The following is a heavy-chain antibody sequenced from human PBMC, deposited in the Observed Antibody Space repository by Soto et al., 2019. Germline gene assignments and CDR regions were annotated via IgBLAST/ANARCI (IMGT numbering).Heavy chain of an antibody. J-gene: IGHJ5*02. CDR2: INGDGSST. V-gene: IGHV3-74*01. CDR3: ARGLMGAYNWFDP. CDR1: GFTFSSYW. D-gene: IGHD1-26*01. Sequence: GGSLRLSCAASGFTFSSYWMHWVRQAPGKGLIYVSRINGDGSSTNYADSVRGRFTISRDNAKNTLYLQMSSLRAEDTAVYYCARGLMGAYNWFDPWGQGTLVTVSS.